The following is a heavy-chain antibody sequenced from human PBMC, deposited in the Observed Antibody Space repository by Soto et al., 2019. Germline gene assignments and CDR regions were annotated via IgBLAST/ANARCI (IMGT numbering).Heavy chain of an antibody. V-gene: IGHV2-5*01. D-gene: IGHD3-22*01. J-gene: IGHJ2*01. CDR2: IYWNDDK. CDR3: AHSTYYYDSSGYWYFDL. Sequence: SGPTLVNPTQTLTLTCTFSGFSLSTSGVGVGWIRQPPGKALEWLALIYWNDDKRYIPSLKSRLTITKDTSKNQVVLTMTNMDPVDTATYYCAHSTYYYDSSGYWYFDLWGRGTLVTVSS. CDR1: GFSLSTSGVG.